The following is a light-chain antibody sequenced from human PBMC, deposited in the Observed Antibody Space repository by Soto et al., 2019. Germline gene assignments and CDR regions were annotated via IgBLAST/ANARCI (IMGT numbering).Light chain of an antibody. J-gene: IGLJ1*01. CDR1: NSDVGNYIY. CDR2: EVS. V-gene: IGLV2-14*01. Sequence: QSVLTQHASVSGSPGQSITISCTGTNSDVGNYIYVSWYQQRPGKGPKLMIYEVSNRPSGVSNRFSGSKPGNTASLTISGLQAEDEADYYCSSYTSNTTPFVFGTATKVTV. CDR3: SSYTSNTTPFV.